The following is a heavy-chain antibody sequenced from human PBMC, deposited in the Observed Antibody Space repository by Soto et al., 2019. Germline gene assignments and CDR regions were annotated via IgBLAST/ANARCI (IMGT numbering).Heavy chain of an antibody. CDR1: GFTFSNYN. CDR2: ITTTSSTI. CDR3: ARDYYDSGSYYPLLSY. J-gene: IGHJ4*02. V-gene: IGHV3-48*01. D-gene: IGHD3-10*01. Sequence: GGSLRLSCTASGFTFSNYNMNWLRQAPGKGLEWVSYITTTSSTIYYADSVKGRFTISRDNGKNSLYLQMNSLRAEDTAVYYCARDYYDSGSYYPLLSYWGQGTLVTVSS.